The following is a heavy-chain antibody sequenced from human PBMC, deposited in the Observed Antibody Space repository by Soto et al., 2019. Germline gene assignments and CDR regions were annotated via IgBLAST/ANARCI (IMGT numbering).Heavy chain of an antibody. Sequence: EVQLLESGGGLVQPAGSLRLSCSASGFTFSSYAMSWVRQAPGKGLEWVSAISGSGGSTYYADSVKGRVTISRDNSKNPVYLQMNNLRAEHTAVYYCAKVSPYSGYDYPINDYGEYAADKDRWDNFDYWGQGTLVTVSS. J-gene: IGHJ4*02. V-gene: IGHV3-23*01. CDR3: AKVSPYSGYDYPINDYGEYAADKDRWDNFDY. D-gene: IGHD5-12*01. CDR1: GFTFSSYA. CDR2: ISGSGGST.